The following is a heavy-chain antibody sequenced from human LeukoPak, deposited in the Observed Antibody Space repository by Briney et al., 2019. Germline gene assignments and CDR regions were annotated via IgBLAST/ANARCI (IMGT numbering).Heavy chain of an antibody. CDR2: IYYSGNT. Sequence: PSETLSLTCTVSDDSISSSNYFWAWIRQPPGKGLEWIGSIYYSGNTYYNPSLKSRVIISVDTSKNQFSLKLSSVTAADTAVYYCARHVPGSPMVRGVVRWFDPWGQGTLVTVSS. CDR3: ARHVPGSPMVRGVVRWFDP. D-gene: IGHD3-10*01. V-gene: IGHV4-39*01. CDR1: DDSISSSNYF. J-gene: IGHJ5*02.